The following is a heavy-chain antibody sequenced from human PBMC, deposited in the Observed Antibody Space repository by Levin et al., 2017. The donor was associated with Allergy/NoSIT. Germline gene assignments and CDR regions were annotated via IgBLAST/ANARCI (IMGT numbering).Heavy chain of an antibody. CDR3: ARDHRSNYVGGYYYYYGMDV. D-gene: IGHD4-11*01. V-gene: IGHV3-30*04. Sequence: HTGGSLRLSCAASGFTFSSYAMHWVRQAPGKGLEWVAVISYDGSNKYYADSVKGRFTISRDNSKNTLYLQMNSLRAEDTAVYYCARDHRSNYVGGYYYYYGMDVWGQGTTVTVSS. CDR2: ISYDGSNK. J-gene: IGHJ6*02. CDR1: GFTFSSYA.